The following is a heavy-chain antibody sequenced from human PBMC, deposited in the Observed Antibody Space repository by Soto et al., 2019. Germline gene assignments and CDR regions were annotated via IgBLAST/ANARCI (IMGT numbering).Heavy chain of an antibody. D-gene: IGHD2-2*01. J-gene: IGHJ5*02. CDR2: ISTSTGYT. V-gene: IGHV3-11*06. Sequence: PGGSLRLSCAASGFSFITYYISFIRQAPLKGLEWVSYISTSTGYTQYADSVRGRFTISRDNAKNSLYLQMNSLRAEDTAVYYCAGRPAAANWFDPWGQGTLVTVSS. CDR1: GFSFITYY. CDR3: AGRPAAANWFDP.